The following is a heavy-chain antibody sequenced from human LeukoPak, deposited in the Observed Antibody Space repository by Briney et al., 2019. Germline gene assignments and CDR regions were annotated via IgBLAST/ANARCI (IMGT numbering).Heavy chain of an antibody. J-gene: IGHJ4*02. Sequence: PGGSLRLSCAASGFTFSSYGMHWVRQATGKGLEWVSAIGTAGDTYYPGSVKGRFTISRENAKNSLYLQMNSLRAGDTAVYYCARGYSYGYGFDYWGQGTLVTVSS. CDR2: IGTAGDT. V-gene: IGHV3-13*01. CDR3: ARGYSYGYGFDY. CDR1: GFTFSSYG. D-gene: IGHD5-18*01.